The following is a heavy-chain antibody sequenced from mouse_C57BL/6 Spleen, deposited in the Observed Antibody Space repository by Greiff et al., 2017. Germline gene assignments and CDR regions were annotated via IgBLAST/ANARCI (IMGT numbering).Heavy chain of an antibody. Sequence: EVKLQESGPGLVKPSQSLSLTCSVTGYSITSGYYWNWIRQFPGNKLEWMGYISYDGSNNYNPSLKNRISITRDTSKNQFFLKLNSVTTEDTATYYCARDGSESLDYWGQGTTLTVSS. D-gene: IGHD1-1*01. V-gene: IGHV3-6*01. CDR2: ISYDGSN. CDR1: GYSITSGYY. CDR3: ARDGSESLDY. J-gene: IGHJ2*01.